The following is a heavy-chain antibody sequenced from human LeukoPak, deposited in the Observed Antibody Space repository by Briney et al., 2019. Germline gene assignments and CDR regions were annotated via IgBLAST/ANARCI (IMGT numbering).Heavy chain of an antibody. D-gene: IGHD2-15*01. J-gene: IGHJ6*03. CDR1: GYTFTSYG. V-gene: IGHV1-69*05. CDR2: IIPIFGTA. Sequence: SVKVSCKASGYTFTSYGINWVRQAPGQGLEWMGGIIPIFGTANYAQKFQGRVTITTDESTSTAYMELSSLRSEDTAVYYCARDMCSGGSCYLYYYYYMDVWGKGTTVTVSS. CDR3: ARDMCSGGSCYLYYYYYMDV.